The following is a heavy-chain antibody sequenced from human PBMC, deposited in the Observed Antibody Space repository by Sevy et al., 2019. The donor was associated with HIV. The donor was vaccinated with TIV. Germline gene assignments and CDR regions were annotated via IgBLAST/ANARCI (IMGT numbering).Heavy chain of an antibody. CDR2: IYPGDSDT. D-gene: IGHD6-13*01. CDR3: ARMDSSSWYHEYFDY. J-gene: IGHJ4*02. V-gene: IGHV5-51*01. Sequence: GESLKISCKGSGYSFTSYWIGWVRQMPGKGLEWMGIIYPGDSDTRYSPSFQGQVTISADKSISTAYLQWSSLKASDTAMYYCARMDSSSWYHEYFDYWGPGTLVTVSS. CDR1: GYSFTSYW.